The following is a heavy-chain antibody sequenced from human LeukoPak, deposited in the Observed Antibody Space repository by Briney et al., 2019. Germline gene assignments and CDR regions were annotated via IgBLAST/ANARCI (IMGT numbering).Heavy chain of an antibody. CDR3: ARVAYDSSQP. CDR2: IYHSGTT. Sequence: SETLSLTCTVSGYSISSGYHWGWIRQPPGKGLERIGSIYHSGTTYYNPFLKSRVTISVDTSRNRFSLKLSSVTAADTAVYYCARVAYDSSQPWGQGTLVTVSS. J-gene: IGHJ4*02. D-gene: IGHD3-22*01. CDR1: GYSISSGYH. V-gene: IGHV4-38-2*02.